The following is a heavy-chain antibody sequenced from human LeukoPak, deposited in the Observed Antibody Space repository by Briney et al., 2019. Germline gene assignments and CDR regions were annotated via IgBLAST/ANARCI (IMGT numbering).Heavy chain of an antibody. J-gene: IGHJ2*01. CDR1: GFTFSSYA. CDR3: AKVGDQPHYWYFDL. Sequence: GGSLRLSCAASGFTFSSYAMSWVRQAPGKGLEWVSAISGSGGSTYYADSVKGRFTVSRDNSKNTLYLQMNSLRAEDTAVYYCAKVGDQPHYWYFDLWGRGTLVTVSS. V-gene: IGHV3-23*01. D-gene: IGHD3-10*01. CDR2: ISGSGGST.